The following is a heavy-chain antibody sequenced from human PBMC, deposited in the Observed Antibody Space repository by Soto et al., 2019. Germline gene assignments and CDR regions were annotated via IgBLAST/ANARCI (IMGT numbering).Heavy chain of an antibody. D-gene: IGHD2-2*01. CDR3: ARVSREVVPAAIDY. CDR1: GFTFSSYW. CDR2: INSDGSST. Sequence: EVQLVESGGGLVKPGGSLRLSCAASGFTFSSYWIHWVRQAPGKGLVWVSRINSDGSSTTYADSVKGRFTISRDNAKTTLYLQMTSLRAEDTAVYYCARVSREVVPAAIDYWGQGTLVTVSS. J-gene: IGHJ4*02. V-gene: IGHV3-74*01.